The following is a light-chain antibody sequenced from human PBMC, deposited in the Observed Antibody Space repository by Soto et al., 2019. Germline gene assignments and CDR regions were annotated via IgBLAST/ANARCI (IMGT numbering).Light chain of an antibody. V-gene: IGKV3D-20*01. CDR1: QSLSNNY. J-gene: IGKJ1*01. CDR3: QQYGSSPGT. CDR2: DAS. Sequence: EIVLTQSPATLSLSPGERATPSCGASQSLSNNYLAWYQQKPGLAPRLLIHDASSRATGIPDRFSGSGSGTDFTLTISRLEPEDFAVYDCQQYGSSPGTCGQGTKVDIK.